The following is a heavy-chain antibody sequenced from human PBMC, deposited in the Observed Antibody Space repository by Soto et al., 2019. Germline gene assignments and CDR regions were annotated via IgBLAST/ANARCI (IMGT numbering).Heavy chain of an antibody. Sequence: PLVESGGGLVQPGGSLTLSCAASGLTFSGSAMHWVRQTSGKGLEWVGRIRSKAKSYATAYAASVNDRFTISRDDSKNTAYLQMNSLKTEDTAVYYCTRITDGTDYNYYGMDVWGQGTTVTVSS. CDR3: TRITDGTDYNYYGMDV. CDR1: GLTFSGSA. V-gene: IGHV3-73*01. J-gene: IGHJ6*02. CDR2: IRSKAKSYAT.